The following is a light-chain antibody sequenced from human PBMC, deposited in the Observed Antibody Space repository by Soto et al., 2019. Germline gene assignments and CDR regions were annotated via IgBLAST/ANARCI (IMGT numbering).Light chain of an antibody. J-gene: IGKJ1*01. CDR1: QSISNR. V-gene: IGKV1-39*01. CDR3: QQSYKNPRT. CDR2: AAS. Sequence: DIQMPQSPSTLSASVGDGVTITCRASQSISNRLAWYQQRPGKATKRLIYAASSLQSGVPSRFSGSGSGTDFTLTISSLQPEDFATYYCQQSYKNPRTVGQGTKVDIK.